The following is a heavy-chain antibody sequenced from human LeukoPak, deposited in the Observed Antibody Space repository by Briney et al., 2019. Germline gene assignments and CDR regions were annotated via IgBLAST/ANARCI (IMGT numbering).Heavy chain of an antibody. J-gene: IGHJ4*02. D-gene: IGHD6-13*01. CDR1: GGSISSYY. V-gene: IGHV4-59*01. CDR3: ARGWPFDY. CDR2: IYYSGST. Sequence: SETLSLTCTVSGGSISSYYWSWIRQPPGKGLEWIGYIYYSGSTNYNPSLKSRVTISVDTSKNQFSLKLRSVTAADTAVYYCARGWPFDYWGQGTLVTVSS.